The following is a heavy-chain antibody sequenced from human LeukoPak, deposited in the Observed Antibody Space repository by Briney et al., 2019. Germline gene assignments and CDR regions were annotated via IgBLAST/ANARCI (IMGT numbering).Heavy chain of an antibody. CDR2: IYYSGST. V-gene: IGHV4-59*01. J-gene: IGHJ4*02. CDR3: ARAGPQYYDFWSGYYSFDY. D-gene: IGHD3-3*01. Sequence: SETLSLTCTVSGGSISSYYLSWIRQPPGKGLEWIGYIYYSGSTNYNPSLKSRVTISVDTSKNQFSLKLSSVTAADTAVYYCARAGPQYYDFWSGYYSFDYWGQGTLVTVSS. CDR1: GGSISSYY.